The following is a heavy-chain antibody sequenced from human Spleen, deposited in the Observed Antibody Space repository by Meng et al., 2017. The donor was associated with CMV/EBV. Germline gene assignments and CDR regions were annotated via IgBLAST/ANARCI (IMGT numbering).Heavy chain of an antibody. J-gene: IGHJ4*02. CDR3: ARGGGWLVRDFDY. CDR1: GFTFDDYG. Sequence: GESLKISCAASGFTFDDYGMSWVRQAPGKGLEWVSGINWNGGSTGYADSVKGRFTISRDNAKNSLYLQMNSLRAEDTALYYCARGGGWLVRDFDYWGQGTLVTVSS. V-gene: IGHV3-20*04. D-gene: IGHD6-19*01. CDR2: INWNGGST.